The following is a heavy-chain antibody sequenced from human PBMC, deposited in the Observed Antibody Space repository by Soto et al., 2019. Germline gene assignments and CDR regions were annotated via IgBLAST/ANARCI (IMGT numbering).Heavy chain of an antibody. CDR3: ATYPQLYCSSTSCYVTARWFDP. J-gene: IGHJ5*02. V-gene: IGHV1-24*01. CDR2: FDPEDGET. CDR1: GYTLTELS. Sequence: ASVKVSCKASGYTLTELSMHWVRQAPGKGLEWMGGFDPEDGETIYAQKFQGRVTMTEDTSTDTAYMELSSLRSEDTAVYYCATYPQLYCSSTSCYVTARWFDPWGQGTLVTVSS. D-gene: IGHD2-2*01.